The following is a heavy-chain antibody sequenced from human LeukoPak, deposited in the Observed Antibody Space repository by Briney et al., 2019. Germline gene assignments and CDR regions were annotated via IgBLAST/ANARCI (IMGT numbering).Heavy chain of an antibody. D-gene: IGHD4-17*01. CDR3: ARHPDYGDYGVAFDY. J-gene: IGHJ4*02. CDR2: IYYSGST. Sequence: SETLSLTCTVSGGSISSSRYYWGWIHQPPGKGLEWIGSIYYSGSTYYTPSLDSRVTISVDTSKNQFSLKLSSVTAADTAVYYCARHPDYGDYGVAFDYWGQGTLVTVSS. V-gene: IGHV4-39*01. CDR1: GGSISSSRYY.